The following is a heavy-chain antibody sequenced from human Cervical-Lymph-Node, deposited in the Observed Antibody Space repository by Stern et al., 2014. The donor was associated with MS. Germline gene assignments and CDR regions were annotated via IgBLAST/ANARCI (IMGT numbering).Heavy chain of an antibody. J-gene: IGHJ4*02. D-gene: IGHD1-26*01. Sequence: VQLGESGAEVKKPGASVKVSCKASDYTFTSYGISWVRQAPGKGLEWMGWISGDNGKKDYAQKFQGRSTMTIDNSTNTAYMKLRSLKSDDTAVYYCAQDRWDRVFYYWGPGTLVTVSS. CDR1: DYTFTSYG. CDR2: ISGDNGKK. CDR3: AQDRWDRVFYY. V-gene: IGHV1-18*01.